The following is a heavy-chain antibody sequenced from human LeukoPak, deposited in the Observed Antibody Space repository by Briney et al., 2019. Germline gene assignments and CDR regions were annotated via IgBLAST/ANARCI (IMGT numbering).Heavy chain of an antibody. CDR3: ARLGYSSPGIAAAGTVGPYNWFDP. Sequence: GESLKISCKGSGYSFTSYWISWVRQMPGKGLEWMGRIDPSDSYTNYSPSFQGHVTISADKSISTAYLQWSSLKASDTAMYYCARLGYSSPGIAAAGTVGPYNWFDPWGQRTLVTVSS. D-gene: IGHD6-13*01. J-gene: IGHJ5*02. CDR2: IDPSDSYT. V-gene: IGHV5-10-1*01. CDR1: GYSFTSYW.